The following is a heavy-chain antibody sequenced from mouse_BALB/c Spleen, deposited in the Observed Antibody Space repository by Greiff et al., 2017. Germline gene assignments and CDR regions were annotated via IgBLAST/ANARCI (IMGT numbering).Heavy chain of an antibody. CDR1: GYTFTSYW. CDR2: IYPGDGDT. J-gene: IGHJ2*01. D-gene: IGHD2-1*01. Sequence: VQLQQSGAELARPGASVKLSCKASGYTFTSYWMQWVKQRPGQGLEWIGAIYPGDGDTRYTQKFKGKATLTADKSSSTAYMQLSSLASEDSAVYYCARSGDYGNYFDYWGQGTTLTVSS. V-gene: IGHV1-87*01. CDR3: ARSGDYGNYFDY.